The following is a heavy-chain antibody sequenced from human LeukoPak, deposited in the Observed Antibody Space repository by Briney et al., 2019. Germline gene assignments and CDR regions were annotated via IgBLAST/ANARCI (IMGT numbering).Heavy chain of an antibody. D-gene: IGHD2-2*02. J-gene: IGHJ4*02. CDR1: GFTFDDYG. Sequence: GGSLRLSCAASGFTFDDYGMNWVRQAPGKGLEWVSGINWNGGSTGYADSVKGRFTISRDNAKNSLYLQMNSLRAEDTALYYCARDRHCSSTSCYNDYWGQGTLVTVSS. V-gene: IGHV3-20*04. CDR3: ARDRHCSSTSCYNDY. CDR2: INWNGGST.